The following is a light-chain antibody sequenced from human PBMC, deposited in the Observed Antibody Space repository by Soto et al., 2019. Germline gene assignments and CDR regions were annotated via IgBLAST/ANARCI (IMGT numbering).Light chain of an antibody. CDR1: DNDIGYYDY. CDR2: DDT. CDR3: WSYAGSYSLL. Sequence: QSALTQPRSVSGSPGQSVTISCTGTDNDIGYYDYVSWYQQHPGKAPKLIIYDDTERPSGVPGRFSGSKSGNTAFLTISGLQTDDEADYYCWSYAGSYSLLFGGGTKVTVL. J-gene: IGLJ2*01. V-gene: IGLV2-11*01.